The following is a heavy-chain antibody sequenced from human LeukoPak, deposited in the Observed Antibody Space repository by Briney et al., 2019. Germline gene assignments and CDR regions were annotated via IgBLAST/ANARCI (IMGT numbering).Heavy chain of an antibody. J-gene: IGHJ4*02. CDR3: ARERYSSGWFFLFDY. V-gene: IGHV4-59*01. CDR2: IYYSGST. Sequence: SETLSLTCTVSGGXISSYYCSWIRQPPGKGREWIGYIYYSGSTNYNPSFKSRVTISVDTSKNQFSLKLSSVTAADTAVYYCARERYSSGWFFLFDYWGQGTLVTVSS. D-gene: IGHD6-19*01. CDR1: GGXISSYY.